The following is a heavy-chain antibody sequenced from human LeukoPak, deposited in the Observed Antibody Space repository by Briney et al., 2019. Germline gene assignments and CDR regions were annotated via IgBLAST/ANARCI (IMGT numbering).Heavy chain of an antibody. CDR1: GFTFSGYA. Sequence: GGSLRLSCSAAGFTFSGYAIHWVRQAPGKGLEYVSGISSNGGNTYNANSLKGRITISRDNSKNTVELQMSSLRTEDTAVYFCVKRAGLYFDYWGQGTLVTVSS. V-gene: IGHV3-64D*09. D-gene: IGHD6-13*01. J-gene: IGHJ4*02. CDR2: ISSNGGNT. CDR3: VKRAGLYFDY.